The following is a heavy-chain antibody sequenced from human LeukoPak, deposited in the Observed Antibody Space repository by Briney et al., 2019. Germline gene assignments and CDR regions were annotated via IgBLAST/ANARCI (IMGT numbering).Heavy chain of an antibody. Sequence: GGSLRLSCAASGFTFSNYAMSWVRQAPGKGLEWVSVIYIGGGTYYADSVKGRFTISRDNSKNTLYLQMNSLKAEDTAVYYCARGPTQGAFDIWGQGTMVTVSS. CDR1: GFTFSNYA. V-gene: IGHV3-66*01. CDR2: IYIGGGT. CDR3: ARGPTQGAFDI. J-gene: IGHJ3*02.